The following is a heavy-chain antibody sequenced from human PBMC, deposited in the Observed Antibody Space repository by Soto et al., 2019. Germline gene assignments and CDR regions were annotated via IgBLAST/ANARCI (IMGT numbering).Heavy chain of an antibody. CDR1: GDSFNDYY. Sequence: VQLVQSGAEVKKPGASVKVSCKSSGDSFNDYYLHWVRQAPGQGLEWMGWINPNSGVTKYAQKFQGWVTMTRDTSIRTVYRELRRLRSDDTAVYYCARESGGATATLDYYYFYMDVWGKGTTVTVSS. CDR3: ARESGGATATLDYYYFYMDV. D-gene: IGHD5-12*01. J-gene: IGHJ6*03. CDR2: INPNSGVT. V-gene: IGHV1-2*04.